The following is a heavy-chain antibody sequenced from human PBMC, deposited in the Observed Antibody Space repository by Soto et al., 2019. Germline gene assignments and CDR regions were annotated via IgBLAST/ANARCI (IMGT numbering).Heavy chain of an antibody. CDR2: IYHSGST. Sequence: QVQLQESGPGLVKPSETLSLTCTVSGGSISSSYWIWIRQPPGKGLEWTGYIYHSGSTNYNPSLKSRVTISVDTSKNQFSLKLSSVTAADTAVYYCARLGSIAADDFDYWGQGTLVTVSS. CDR1: GGSISSSY. D-gene: IGHD6-25*01. CDR3: ARLGSIAADDFDY. V-gene: IGHV4-59*08. J-gene: IGHJ4*02.